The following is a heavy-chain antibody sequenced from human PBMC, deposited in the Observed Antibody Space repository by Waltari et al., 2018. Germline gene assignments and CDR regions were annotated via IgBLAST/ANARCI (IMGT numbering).Heavy chain of an antibody. D-gene: IGHD2-15*01. Sequence: QVQLVESGGGVVQPGRSLRLSCAASGFTFSSYAMHWVRQAPGKGLEWVAVISYVGSNKYYADSVKGRFTISRDNSKNTLYLQMNSLRAEDTAVYYCARAGGGGSRYNWFDPWGQGTLVTVSS. CDR1: GFTFSSYA. CDR3: ARAGGGGSRYNWFDP. J-gene: IGHJ5*02. V-gene: IGHV3-30-3*01. CDR2: ISYVGSNK.